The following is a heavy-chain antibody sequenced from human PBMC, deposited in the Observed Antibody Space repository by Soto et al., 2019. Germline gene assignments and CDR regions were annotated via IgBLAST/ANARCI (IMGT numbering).Heavy chain of an antibody. CDR3: AKSRDGYNLGDYYYGMDV. CDR2: IIPIFGTA. CDR1: GGTFSSYA. D-gene: IGHD5-12*01. J-gene: IGHJ6*02. V-gene: IGHV1-69*01. Sequence: QVQLVQSGAEVKKPGSSVKVSCKASGGTFSSYAISWVRQAPGQGLEWMGGIIPIFGTANYAQKFQGRVTSTADEATSTAYMELSSLRSEDTAVDYCAKSRDGYNLGDYYYGMDVWGQGTTVTVSS.